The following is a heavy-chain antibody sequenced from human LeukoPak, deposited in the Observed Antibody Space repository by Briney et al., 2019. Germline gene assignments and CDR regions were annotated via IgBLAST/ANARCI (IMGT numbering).Heavy chain of an antibody. D-gene: IGHD3-9*01. Sequence: GGSLRLSCAASGFTFNNYAMSWVRQAPGKGLEWVSGISGSGGTTYYADSVKGRFTISRANARGTLYLQMNSLRVEDTAVYYCAKVRILTGYYHWFDPWGQGTLVTVSS. V-gene: IGHV3-23*01. CDR2: ISGSGGTT. J-gene: IGHJ5*02. CDR3: AKVRILTGYYHWFDP. CDR1: GFTFNNYA.